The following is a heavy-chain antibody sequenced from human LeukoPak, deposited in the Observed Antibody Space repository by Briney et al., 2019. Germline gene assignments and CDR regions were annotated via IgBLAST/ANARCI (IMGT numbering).Heavy chain of an antibody. CDR1: GFTFSSYA. CDR2: IYSGGST. J-gene: IGHJ4*02. CDR3: ARDFDWLFY. D-gene: IGHD3-9*01. V-gene: IGHV3-66*01. Sequence: GGSLRLSCAASGFTFSSYAMSWVRQAPGKGLEWVSVIYSGGSTYYADSVKGRFTISRDNSKSTLYLQMNSLRAEDTAVYYCARDFDWLFYWGQGTLVTVSS.